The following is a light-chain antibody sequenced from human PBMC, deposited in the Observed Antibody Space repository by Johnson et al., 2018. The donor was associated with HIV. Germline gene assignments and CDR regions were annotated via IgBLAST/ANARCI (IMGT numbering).Light chain of an antibody. V-gene: IGLV1-51*02. CDR3: GTWDSSLSARYV. J-gene: IGLJ1*01. CDR2: ENN. CDR1: SSDMGNYA. Sequence: QSVLTQPPSVSAAPGQKVTISCSGSSSDMGNYAVSWYQQLPGTAPKLLIYENNKRPSVIPDRFSGSKSGTSATLGITGLQTGDEADYYCGTWDSSLSARYVLGTGTKVTVL.